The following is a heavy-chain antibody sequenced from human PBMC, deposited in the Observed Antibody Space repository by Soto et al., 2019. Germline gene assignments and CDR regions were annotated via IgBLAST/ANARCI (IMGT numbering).Heavy chain of an antibody. CDR1: GGSISSSSYY. CDR2: IYYSGIS. D-gene: IGHD7-27*01. CDR3: ARQPTANLDAFEI. V-gene: IGHV4-39*01. J-gene: IGHJ3*02. Sequence: PSETLSLTCTVSGGSISSSSYYWGWIRQPPGKGLEWIGSIYYSGISYYNPSLKSRVTISVDTSKNQFSLKLNSVTAADTAVYYCARQPTANLDAFEIWGQGTMVTVSS.